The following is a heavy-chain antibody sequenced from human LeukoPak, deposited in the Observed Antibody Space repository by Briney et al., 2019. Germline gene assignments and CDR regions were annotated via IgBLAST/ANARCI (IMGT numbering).Heavy chain of an antibody. CDR1: GGTFSSYA. V-gene: IGHV1-69*05. CDR2: IIPIFGTA. D-gene: IGHD3-3*01. Sequence: SVKVSCKASGGTFSSYAISWVRQAPRQGLEWMGGIIPIFGTANYAQKFQGTVTITTDESTNPAYMELSSLRSEDTAVYYWAREAMPLEWLLYAPGDCGWFDPWGQGTLVTVSS. J-gene: IGHJ5*02. CDR3: AREAMPLEWLLYAPGDCGWFDP.